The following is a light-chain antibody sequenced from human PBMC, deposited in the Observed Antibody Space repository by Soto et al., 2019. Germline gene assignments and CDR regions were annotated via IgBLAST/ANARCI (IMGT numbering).Light chain of an antibody. J-gene: IGKJ1*01. CDR1: RSISSY. V-gene: IGKV1-39*01. CDR3: QQSYSTPRT. Sequence: DIQMTQSPSSLSASVVDRVTITCRASRSISSYLNWYQQKPGKVPKLLIYAASSLQSGVPSRFSGSGSGTDFTLTISSLQPEDFATYYCQQSYSTPRTFGQGTKVDIK. CDR2: AAS.